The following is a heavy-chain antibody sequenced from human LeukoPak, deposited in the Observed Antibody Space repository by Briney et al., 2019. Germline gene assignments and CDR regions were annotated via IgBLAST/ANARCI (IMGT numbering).Heavy chain of an antibody. CDR3: AKDREMNYYDSSQPFDY. V-gene: IGHV3-30*18. J-gene: IGHJ4*02. CDR1: GFTFSSYG. D-gene: IGHD3-22*01. Sequence: GRSLRLSCAASGFTFSSYGMHWVRQAPGKGLEWVAVISYDGSNKYYADSVKGRFTISRDNSKNTLYLQMNSLRAEDTAVYYCAKDREMNYYDSSQPFDYWGQGTLVTVSS. CDR2: ISYDGSNK.